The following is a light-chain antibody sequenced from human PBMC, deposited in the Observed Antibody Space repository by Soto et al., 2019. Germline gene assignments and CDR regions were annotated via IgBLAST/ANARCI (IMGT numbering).Light chain of an antibody. J-gene: IGLJ1*01. Sequence: QCSLALPASVSGSCGQSITLSCSGTTSDIGAYDLVSWYQQHPGRAPKLIIYEVSHRFSGLSYRFSGSKSGNTASLTISGLQAEDEGDYYRTSFAPGRIYVFGSGTKVTVL. CDR2: EVS. V-gene: IGLV2-14*03. CDR1: TSDIGAYDL. CDR3: TSFAPGRIYV.